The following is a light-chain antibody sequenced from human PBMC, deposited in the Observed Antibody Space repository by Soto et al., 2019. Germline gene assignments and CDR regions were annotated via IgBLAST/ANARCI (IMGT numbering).Light chain of an antibody. CDR2: DAS. CDR1: QSVSSY. CDR3: QQRSNWPPT. V-gene: IGKV3-11*01. Sequence: EIVLTQSPATLSLSPGERATLSCRASQSVSSYLAWYQQKPGQAPRLLIYDASNRATGIPARFSGSGSGTDFTLTISSLEPDDFAVYYCQQRSNWPPTFGGGTNVEIK. J-gene: IGKJ4*01.